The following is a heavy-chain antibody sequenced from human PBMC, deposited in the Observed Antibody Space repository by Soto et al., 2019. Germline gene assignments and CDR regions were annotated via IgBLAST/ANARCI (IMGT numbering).Heavy chain of an antibody. CDR3: ARSRDGYNYARHY. CDR2: IIPIFGTA. V-gene: IGHV1-69*06. J-gene: IGHJ4*02. D-gene: IGHD5-12*01. CDR1: GGTFSSYA. Sequence: QVQLVQSGAEVKKPGSSVKVSCKASGGTFSSYAISWVRQAPGQGLEWMGGIIPIFGTANYAQKFQGRVTITADKSTSTAYRELSGLRSEDTAGYYCARSRDGYNYARHYWGQGTLVTVSS.